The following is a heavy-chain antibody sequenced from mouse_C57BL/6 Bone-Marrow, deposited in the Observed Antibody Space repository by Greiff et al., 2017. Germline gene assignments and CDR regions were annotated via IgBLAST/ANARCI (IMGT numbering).Heavy chain of an antibody. CDR1: GFTFSDYY. D-gene: IGHD2-3*01. CDR3: SRHDDDGYYRFAY. Sequence: DVHLVEPGGGLVQPGGSLKLSCAASGFTFSDYYMYWVRQTPEKRLEWIAYISNGGGSTYYPDTVKGRFTISRDNAKHTLYLQMSRLTSDDTAMYYCSRHDDDGYYRFAYWGQGTLVTVSA. V-gene: IGHV5-12*01. J-gene: IGHJ3*01. CDR2: ISNGGGST.